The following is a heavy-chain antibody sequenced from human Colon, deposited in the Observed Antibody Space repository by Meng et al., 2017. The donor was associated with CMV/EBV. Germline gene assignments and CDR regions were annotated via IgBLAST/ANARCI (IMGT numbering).Heavy chain of an antibody. J-gene: IGHJ4*02. CDR1: DSVSRSNW. Sequence: DSVSRSNWWSWVRQAPGKGLEWIGEIYHSGSTNYNPSLKSRVTMSLDKSKNQFSLHLTSVTAADTAVYYCARDREAGTTTVGLHFDSWGQGTLVTVSS. V-gene: IGHV4-4*02. CDR3: ARDREAGTTTVGLHFDS. D-gene: IGHD4-23*01. CDR2: IYHSGST.